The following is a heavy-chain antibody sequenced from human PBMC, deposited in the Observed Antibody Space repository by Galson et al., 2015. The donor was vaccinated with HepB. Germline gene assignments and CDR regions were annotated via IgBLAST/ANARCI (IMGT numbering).Heavy chain of an antibody. CDR3: AKAASRGDYYYYYMDV. Sequence: SLRLSCAASGFTSGLTFSSYAMSWVRQAPGKGLQWVSTISSSGGTTYYADSVEGRFTISRDNSKNTVYPQMNSLRADDTAVYYCAKAASRGDYYYYYMDVWGIGTTVTVSS. CDR1: GFTSGLTFSSYA. V-gene: IGHV3-23*01. CDR2: ISSSGGTT. J-gene: IGHJ6*03.